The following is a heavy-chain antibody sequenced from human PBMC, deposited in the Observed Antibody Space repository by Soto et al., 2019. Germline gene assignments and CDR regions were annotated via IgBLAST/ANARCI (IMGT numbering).Heavy chain of an antibody. CDR1: GFTFSSYW. Sequence: GGSLRLSCAASGFTFSSYWMSWVRQAPGKGLEWVANIKQDGSEKYYVDSVKGRFTISRDNAKNSLYLQMNSLRAEDTAVYYCARDGEGGYYGMDVWGQGTTVTVSS. D-gene: IGHD3-16*01. CDR3: ARDGEGGYYGMDV. V-gene: IGHV3-7*01. J-gene: IGHJ6*02. CDR2: IKQDGSEK.